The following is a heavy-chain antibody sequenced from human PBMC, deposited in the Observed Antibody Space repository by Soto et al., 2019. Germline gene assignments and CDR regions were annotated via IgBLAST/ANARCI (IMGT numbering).Heavy chain of an antibody. V-gene: IGHV3-15*07. Sequence: PGGSLRLSCAASGFTFSNAWMNWVRQAPGKGLEWVGRIKSKTDGGTTDYAAPVKGRFTISRDDSKNTLYLQMNSLKTEDTAVYYCTTSFLSTGYSSSWPRTPGFDYWGQGTLVTVSS. CDR3: TTSFLSTGYSSSWPRTPGFDY. D-gene: IGHD6-13*01. CDR2: IKSKTDGGTT. CDR1: GFTFSNAW. J-gene: IGHJ4*02.